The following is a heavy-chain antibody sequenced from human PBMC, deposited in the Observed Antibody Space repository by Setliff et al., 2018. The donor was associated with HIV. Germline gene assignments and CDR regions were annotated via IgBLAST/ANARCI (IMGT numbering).Heavy chain of an antibody. CDR3: ARGPLLAGDGPYYFDY. CDR2: FDPQDGET. V-gene: IGHV1-24*01. J-gene: IGHJ4*02. Sequence: ASVKVSCKVYGYTLSELSIHWVRQAPGKGLEWMGYFDPQDGETVYAQKFQGRVTLTEDTSTGTAYMELSGLRSEDTAVYYCARGPLLAGDGPYYFDYWGQGTRVTVSS. CDR1: GYTLSELS. D-gene: IGHD7-27*01.